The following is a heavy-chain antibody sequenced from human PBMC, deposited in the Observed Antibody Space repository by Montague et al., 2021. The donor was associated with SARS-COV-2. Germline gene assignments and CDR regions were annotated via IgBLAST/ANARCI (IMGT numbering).Heavy chain of an antibody. D-gene: IGHD2-2*01. CDR2: IYYSGST. CDR1: GGPISSSSYY. CDR3: ARQRIFCSSTSCYDNWFDP. J-gene: IGHJ5*02. V-gene: IGHV4-39*01. Sequence: SETLSLTYTVSGGPISSSSYYWGWIRQPPGKGLEWIGSIYYSGSTYYNPSLKSRVTISVHTSKNQFSLELSSVTAADTAVYYCARQRIFCSSTSCYDNWFDPWGQGTLVTVSS.